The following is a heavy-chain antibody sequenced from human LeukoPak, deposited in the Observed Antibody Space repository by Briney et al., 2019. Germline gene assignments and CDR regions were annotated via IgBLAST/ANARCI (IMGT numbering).Heavy chain of an antibody. CDR1: GGTFSSYA. CDR3: ASSWGIAAAGRNYCYYMDV. CDR2: IIPIFGTA. J-gene: IGHJ6*03. D-gene: IGHD6-13*01. Sequence: SVKVSCKASGGTFSSYAISWVRQAPGQGLEWMGGIIPIFGTANYAQKFQGRVTITADKSTSTAYMELSSLRSEDTAVYYCASSWGIAAAGRNYCYYMDVWGKGTTVTVSS. V-gene: IGHV1-69*06.